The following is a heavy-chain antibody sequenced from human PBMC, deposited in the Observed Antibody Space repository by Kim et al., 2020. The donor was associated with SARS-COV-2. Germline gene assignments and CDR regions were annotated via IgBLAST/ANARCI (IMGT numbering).Heavy chain of an antibody. Sequence: GGSLRLSCAASGFTFSSYSMHWVRQAPGKGLEWVAVISYDGSNTYYADSVKGRFTISRDNSKNTLYLQMNSLRAEDTAVYYCARTYYDIFTGYKAHYCMDVWGQGTTVTVAS. D-gene: IGHD3-9*01. CDR2: ISYDGSNT. CDR1: GFTFSSYS. J-gene: IGHJ6*02. V-gene: IGHV3-30*04. CDR3: ARTYYDIFTGYKAHYCMDV.